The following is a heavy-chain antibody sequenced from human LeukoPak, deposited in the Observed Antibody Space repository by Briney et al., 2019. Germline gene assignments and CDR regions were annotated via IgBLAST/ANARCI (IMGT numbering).Heavy chain of an antibody. J-gene: IGHJ4*02. V-gene: IGHV3-23*01. CDR1: GFTFSSYA. Sequence: PGGSLRLSCAASGFTFSSYAMSWVRQAPGKGLEWVGAISGSGGSTHYADSVKGRFTISRDNSKNTLYLQMNSLRAEDTAVYYCAKGEYYDSSGSPFDYWGQGTLVTVSS. D-gene: IGHD3-22*01. CDR3: AKGEYYDSSGSPFDY. CDR2: ISGSGGST.